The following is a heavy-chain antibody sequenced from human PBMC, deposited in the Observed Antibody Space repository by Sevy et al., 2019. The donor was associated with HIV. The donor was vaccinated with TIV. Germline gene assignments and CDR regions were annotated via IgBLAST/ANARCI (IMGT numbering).Heavy chain of an antibody. D-gene: IGHD6-13*01. CDR2: TRNKADGYTT. Sequence: GGSLRLSCVASGFTFSDHYMEWVRQAPGKGLEWVGRTRNKADGYTTEYAASVKGRFTISREDSKNSVYVEMNSLKAEDTAVYYCATDAGIAAAGRVFDYWGQGTLVTVSS. CDR3: ATDAGIAAAGRVFDY. CDR1: GFTFSDHY. V-gene: IGHV3-72*01. J-gene: IGHJ4*01.